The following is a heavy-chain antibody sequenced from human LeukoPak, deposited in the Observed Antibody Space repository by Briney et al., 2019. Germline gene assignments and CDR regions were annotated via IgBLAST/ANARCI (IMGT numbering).Heavy chain of an antibody. V-gene: IGHV4-34*01. D-gene: IGHD2-15*01. CDR3: ARSFVVASIWNRPAGGWFDP. CDR2: INDSGST. CDR1: GGSFSGYY. J-gene: IGHJ5*02. Sequence: SETLSLTCAVYGGSFSGYYWSWIRQPPGKGLEGIGEINDSGSTNYKSSLKSRVTITVDRSKNQFSLKLSSVTAADTSVYYCARSFVVASIWNRPAGGWFDPWGQGTLVTVSS.